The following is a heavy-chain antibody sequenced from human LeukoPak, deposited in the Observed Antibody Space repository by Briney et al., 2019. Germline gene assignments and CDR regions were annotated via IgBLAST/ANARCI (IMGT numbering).Heavy chain of an antibody. J-gene: IGHJ4*02. CDR3: ARATRRGGSTSPSN. V-gene: IGHV4-59*01. Sequence: PSETLSLTCTVSGGSISSYYWSWIRQPPGKGLEWIGYIYYSGSTNYNPSLKSRVTISVDTSKNQFSLKLSSVTAADTAVYYCARATRRGGSTSPSNWGQGTLVTVSS. D-gene: IGHD2-2*01. CDR1: GGSISSYY. CDR2: IYYSGST.